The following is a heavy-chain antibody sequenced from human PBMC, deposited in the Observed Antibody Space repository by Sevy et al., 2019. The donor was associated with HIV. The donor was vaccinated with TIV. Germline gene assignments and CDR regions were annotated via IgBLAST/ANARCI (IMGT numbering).Heavy chain of an antibody. J-gene: IGHJ4*02. CDR2: ISSSSSYI. Sequence: GSLRLSCAASGFTFSSYSMNWVRQAPGKGLEWVSSISSSSSYIYYADSVKGRFTISRDNAKNSLYLQMNSLRAEDTAVYYCARGGGYDYDDKNPFDYWGQGTLVTVSS. CDR1: GFTFSSYS. D-gene: IGHD5-12*01. CDR3: ARGGGYDYDDKNPFDY. V-gene: IGHV3-21*01.